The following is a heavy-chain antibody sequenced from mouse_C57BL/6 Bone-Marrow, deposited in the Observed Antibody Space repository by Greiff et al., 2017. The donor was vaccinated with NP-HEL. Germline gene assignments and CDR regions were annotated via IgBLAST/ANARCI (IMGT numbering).Heavy chain of an antibody. V-gene: IGHV2-2*01. J-gene: IGHJ1*03. D-gene: IGHD2-3*01. CDR1: GFSLTSYG. Sequence: VKLQQSGPGLVQPSQSLSITCTVSGFSLTSYGVHWVRQSPGKGLEWLGVIWSGGSTDYNAAFISRLSISKDNSKSQVFFKMNSLQADDTAIYYCAGTWIYDGYYGYFDVWGTGTTVTVSS. CDR2: IWSGGST. CDR3: AGTWIYDGYYGYFDV.